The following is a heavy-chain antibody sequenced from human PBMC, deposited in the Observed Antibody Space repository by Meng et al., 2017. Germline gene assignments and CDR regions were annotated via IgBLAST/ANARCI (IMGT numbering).Heavy chain of an antibody. D-gene: IGHD4-17*01. CDR3: ARTVTSLVLDI. Sequence: QRQEAGTGLVKPSQTLSLTCTVSGGSISSGGYYWSWIRQHAGKGLEWIGYIYYSGSTYYNPSLKSLVTISVDTSKNQFALKLSSVTAADTAVYYCARTVTSLVLDIWGQGTMVTVSS. J-gene: IGHJ3*02. CDR2: IYYSGST. V-gene: IGHV4-31*01. CDR1: GGSISSGGYY.